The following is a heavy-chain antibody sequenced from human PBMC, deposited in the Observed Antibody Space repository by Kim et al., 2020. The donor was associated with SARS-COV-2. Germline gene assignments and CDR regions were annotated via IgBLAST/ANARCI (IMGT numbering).Heavy chain of an antibody. CDR2: IKQDGSEK. CDR1: GFTFSSYW. V-gene: IGHV3-7*01. D-gene: IGHD3-22*01. Sequence: GGSLRLSCAASGFTFSSYWMSWVRQAPGKGLEWVANIKQDGSEKYYVDSVKGRFTISRDNAKNSLYLQMNSLRAEDTAVYYCASSPSSGYHYWYFDLWGRGTLVTVSS. CDR3: ASSPSSGYHYWYFDL. J-gene: IGHJ2*01.